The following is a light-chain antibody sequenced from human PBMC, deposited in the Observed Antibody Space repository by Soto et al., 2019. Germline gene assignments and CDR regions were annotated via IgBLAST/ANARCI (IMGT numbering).Light chain of an antibody. CDR1: QDISNY. J-gene: IGKJ3*01. V-gene: IGKV1-33*01. Sequence: DIQMTQSPSSLSASVGDRVTITCQASQDISNYLNWYQEKPGKAPKLLIYDASNLETGVPSRFSGSGSGTDFNVTINRLQPEDIATYYCQQYDNLRFTFRPGTKVDIK. CDR3: QQYDNLRFT. CDR2: DAS.